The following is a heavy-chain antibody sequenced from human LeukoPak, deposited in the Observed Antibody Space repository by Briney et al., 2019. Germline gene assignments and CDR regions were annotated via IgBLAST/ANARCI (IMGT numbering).Heavy chain of an antibody. J-gene: IGHJ5*02. CDR1: GYTLTELS. CDR3: ATVSGDFWSGYYNWFDP. CDR2: FDPEDGET. V-gene: IGHV1-24*01. Sequence: ASVKVSCKVSGYTLTELSMHWVRRAPGKGLEWMGGFDPEDGETIYAQKFQGRVTMTEDTSTDTAYMELSSLRSEDTAVYYCATVSGDFWSGYYNWFDPWGQGTLVTVSS. D-gene: IGHD3-3*01.